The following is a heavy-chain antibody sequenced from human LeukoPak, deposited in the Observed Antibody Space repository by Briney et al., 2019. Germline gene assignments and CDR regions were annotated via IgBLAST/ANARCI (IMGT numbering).Heavy chain of an antibody. J-gene: IGHJ4*02. CDR1: GYTFTGYY. Sequence: ASVKVSCKASGYTFTGYYMHWVRQAPGQGLEWMGWINPNSGGTNCAQKFQGRVTMTRDTSISTAYMELSRLRSDDTAVYYCARDIGYCSGGSCYWGQGTLVTVSS. CDR3: ARDIGYCSGGSCY. CDR2: INPNSGGT. D-gene: IGHD2-15*01. V-gene: IGHV1-2*02.